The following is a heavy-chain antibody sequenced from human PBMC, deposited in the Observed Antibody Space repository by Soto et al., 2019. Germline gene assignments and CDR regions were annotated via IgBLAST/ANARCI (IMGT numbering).Heavy chain of an antibody. CDR1: GFTFSNYG. V-gene: IGHV3-30*18. CDR2: MSYDGNNK. Sequence: QVQLVESGGGVVQPGRSLRLSCAASGFTFSNYGMHWVRQDPGKGPEWVTIMSYDGNNKFYADSVKGRFTISRDNSKNTLYLQMDSLRADDTAVYYCAKDVYGGTTGCLRNSVHYWGQGTLVTVSS. CDR3: AKDVYGGTTGCLRNSVHY. J-gene: IGHJ4*02. D-gene: IGHD2-2*01.